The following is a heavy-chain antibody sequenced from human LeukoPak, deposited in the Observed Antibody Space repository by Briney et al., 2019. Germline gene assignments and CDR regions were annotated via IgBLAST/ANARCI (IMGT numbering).Heavy chain of an antibody. CDR1: GLTVSTDY. Sequence: GGSLRLSCAPSGLTVSTDYMSWVRQAPGKGLEWVSVIYSGGTTHYADSAKGRFTISRDNSKNTLYLQMNSLRAEDTAVHYCARAVRGYYFDYWGQGTLVTVSS. CDR2: IYSGGTT. D-gene: IGHD1-26*01. J-gene: IGHJ4*02. CDR3: ARAVRGYYFDY. V-gene: IGHV3-53*01.